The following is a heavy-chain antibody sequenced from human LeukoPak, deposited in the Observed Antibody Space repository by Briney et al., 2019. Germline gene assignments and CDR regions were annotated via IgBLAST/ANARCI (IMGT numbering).Heavy chain of an antibody. V-gene: IGHV3-30*18. CDR1: GFTFSSYG. D-gene: IGHD3-10*01. CDR3: AKDPGYSYGSGSYPDY. Sequence: GGSLRLSCAASGFTFSSYGMHWVRQAPGKGLEWVAVISYDGSNKYYADSVKGRFTISRDNSKNTPYLQMNSLRAEDTAVYYCAKDPGYSYGSGSYPDYWGQGTLVTVSS. J-gene: IGHJ4*02. CDR2: ISYDGSNK.